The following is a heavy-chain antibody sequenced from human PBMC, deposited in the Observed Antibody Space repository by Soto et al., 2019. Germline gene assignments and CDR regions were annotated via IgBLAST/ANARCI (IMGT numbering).Heavy chain of an antibody. D-gene: IGHD1-26*01. CDR3: ATPGRYSGSLDY. CDR2: ISGSGGST. CDR1: GFTFSSYA. J-gene: IGHJ4*02. Sequence: EVQLLESGGGLVQPGGSLRLSCAASGFTFSSYAMSWVRQAPGKGLEWVSAISGSGGSTYYADSVKGRFTISRDNSKNTLYLQMNSLRDEDTAVYYCATPGRYSGSLDYWGQGTLVTVSS. V-gene: IGHV3-23*01.